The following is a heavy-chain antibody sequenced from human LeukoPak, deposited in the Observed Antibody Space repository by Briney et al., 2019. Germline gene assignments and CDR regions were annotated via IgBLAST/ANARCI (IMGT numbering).Heavy chain of an antibody. CDR1: GGSISSGGYY. CDR2: XXYSGST. Sequence: SQTLSLTCTVSGGSISSGGYYWSWIRQHPGXXXXXXXXXXYSGSTYYNPSLKSRVTISVDTSKNQFSLKLSSVTAADTAVYYCARENPVWSGLYYYYGMDVWGQGTTVTVSS. V-gene: IGHV4-31*03. D-gene: IGHD3-3*01. J-gene: IGHJ6*02. CDR3: ARENPVWSGLYYYYGMDV.